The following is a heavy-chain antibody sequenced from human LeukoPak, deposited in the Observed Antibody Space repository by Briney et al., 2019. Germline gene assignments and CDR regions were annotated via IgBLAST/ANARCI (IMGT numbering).Heavy chain of an antibody. CDR1: GGSISSGGYS. CDR3: AREGDYGAKYAAFDI. CDR2: IYHSGST. J-gene: IGHJ3*02. V-gene: IGHV4-30-2*01. Sequence: PSGTLSLTCAVSGGSISSGGYSWSWIRQPPGKGLEWIGYIYHSGSTYYNPSLKSRVTISVDRSKNQFSLKLSSVTAADTAVYYYAREGDYGAKYAAFDIWGQGTMVTVSS. D-gene: IGHD4-17*01.